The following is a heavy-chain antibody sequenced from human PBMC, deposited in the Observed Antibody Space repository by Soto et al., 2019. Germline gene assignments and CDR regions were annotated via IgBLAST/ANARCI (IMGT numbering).Heavy chain of an antibody. Sequence: GGSLRLSCAASGFTFSSYGMHWVRQAPGKGLEWVAVISYDGSNKYYADSVKGRFTISRNNSKNTLYLQMNSLRAEDTAVYYCAKDLGYYDSSGYPREYFDLWGRGTLVTVSS. D-gene: IGHD3-22*01. CDR3: AKDLGYYDSSGYPREYFDL. V-gene: IGHV3-30*18. CDR1: GFTFSSYG. J-gene: IGHJ2*01. CDR2: ISYDGSNK.